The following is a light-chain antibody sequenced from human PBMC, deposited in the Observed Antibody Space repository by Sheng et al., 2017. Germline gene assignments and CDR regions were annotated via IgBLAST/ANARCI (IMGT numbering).Light chain of an antibody. J-gene: IGLJ2*01. CDR2: DDS. CDR1: NIGSKS. Sequence: SYVLTQPPSVSVAPGKTARITCGGTNIGSKSVHWYQQRPGQAPVLVVYDDSDRPSGIPERFSGSNSGNTATLTIITVEAGDEADYYCQVWDSSSHHVVFGGGTKLTVL. V-gene: IGLV3-21*03. CDR3: QVWDSSSHHVV.